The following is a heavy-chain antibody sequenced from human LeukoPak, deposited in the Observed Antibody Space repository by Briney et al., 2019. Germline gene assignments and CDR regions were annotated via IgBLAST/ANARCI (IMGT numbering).Heavy chain of an antibody. CDR1: GGSISSGGYS. D-gene: IGHD6-13*01. J-gene: IGHJ4*02. CDR2: IYHSGST. V-gene: IGHV4-30-2*01. Sequence: SQTLSLTCAVSGGSISSGGYSWSWIRQPPGKGLEWIGYIYHSGSTYDNPSLKSRLTISVDRSKNQSSPKLSSVTAADTAVYYCARGEGYSSPPFDYWGQGTLVTVSS. CDR3: ARGEGYSSPPFDY.